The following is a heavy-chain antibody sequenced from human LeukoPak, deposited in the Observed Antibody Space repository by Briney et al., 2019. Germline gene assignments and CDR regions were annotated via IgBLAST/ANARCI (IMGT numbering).Heavy chain of an antibody. D-gene: IGHD3-3*01. CDR1: GGTFSSYA. Sequence: GASVKVSCKASGGTFSSYAISWVRQAPGQGLEWMGGIIPIFGTANYAQKFQGRVTITADESTSTAYMELSSLRSEDTAVYYCAESFTIFGVVTSFDYWGQGTLVTVSS. CDR2: IIPIFGTA. CDR3: AESFTIFGVVTSFDY. V-gene: IGHV1-69*13. J-gene: IGHJ4*02.